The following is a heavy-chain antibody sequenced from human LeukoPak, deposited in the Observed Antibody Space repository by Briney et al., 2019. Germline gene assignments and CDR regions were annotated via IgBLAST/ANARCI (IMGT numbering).Heavy chain of an antibody. CDR3: AKQDPYTSGWYP. CDR2: ISDSGGGT. V-gene: IGHV3-23*01. Sequence: GGSLTLSCAASGFTFSNCAMSWVRQAPGKGLEWVSAISDSGGGTYYADSVKGRFTISRDNSKNTLWLQMNSLRADDTAVYYCAKQDPYTSGWYPWGQGTLVTVSS. D-gene: IGHD6-19*01. J-gene: IGHJ5*02. CDR1: GFTFSNCA.